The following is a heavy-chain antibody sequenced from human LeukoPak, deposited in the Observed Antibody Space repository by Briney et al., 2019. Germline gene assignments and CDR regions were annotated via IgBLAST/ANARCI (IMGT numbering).Heavy chain of an antibody. J-gene: IGHJ4*02. CDR3: AKVRYYGSGSYLDY. CDR1: GFTVSSNY. V-gene: IGHV3-53*01. CDR2: IYSGGST. Sequence: PGGSLRLSCAASGFTVSSNYMSWVRQAPGKGLEWVSVIYSGGSTYYADSVKGRFTISRDNSKNTLYLQMNSLRAEDTAVYYCAKVRYYGSGSYLDYWGQGTLVTVSS. D-gene: IGHD3-10*01.